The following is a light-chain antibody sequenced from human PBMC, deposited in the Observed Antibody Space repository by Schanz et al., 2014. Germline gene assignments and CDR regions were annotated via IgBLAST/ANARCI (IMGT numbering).Light chain of an antibody. V-gene: IGLV3-21*03. Sequence: SYELTQPPSVSVAPGTTARITCGGDNVAFGSKTVQWHQQRPGQAPMLVVYDDSDRPSGIPERLSGSTSGNTATLTISRVEAGDEADYYCQVWDSNTDLQVFGGGTKLTVL. CDR3: QVWDSNTDLQV. J-gene: IGLJ3*02. CDR2: DDS. CDR1: NVAFGSKT.